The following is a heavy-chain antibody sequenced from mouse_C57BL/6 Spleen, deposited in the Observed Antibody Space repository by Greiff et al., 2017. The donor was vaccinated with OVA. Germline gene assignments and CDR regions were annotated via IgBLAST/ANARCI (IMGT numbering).Heavy chain of an antibody. Sequence: QVQLQQPGAELVKPGASVKLSCKASGYTFTSYWMHWVKQRPGQGLEWIGMIHPNSGSTNYNEKFKSKATLTVDKSSSTAYMQLSSLTSEDSAVYYCARISIYYGNCVGYFDYWGQGTTLTVSS. V-gene: IGHV1-64*01. J-gene: IGHJ2*01. CDR1: GYTFTSYW. D-gene: IGHD2-1*01. CDR2: IHPNSGST. CDR3: ARISIYYGNCVGYFDY.